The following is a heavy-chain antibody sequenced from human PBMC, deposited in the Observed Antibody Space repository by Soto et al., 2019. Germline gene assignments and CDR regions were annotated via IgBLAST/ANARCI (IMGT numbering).Heavy chain of an antibody. D-gene: IGHD6-19*01. V-gene: IGHV4-39*01. Sequence: SETLSLTCTVSGGSISSSGYYWGWIRQPPGKGLEWIGSMHYSGSTYYNPSLKSRVIISLDTSNNQFSLTLKSATASDTAVYYCARRGSGWFFDYWGRGTLVTVSS. CDR1: GGSISSSGYY. J-gene: IGHJ4*02. CDR2: MHYSGST. CDR3: ARRGSGWFFDY.